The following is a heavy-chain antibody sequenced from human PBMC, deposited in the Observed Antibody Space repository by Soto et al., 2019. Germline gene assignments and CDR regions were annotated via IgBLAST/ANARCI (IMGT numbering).Heavy chain of an antibody. J-gene: IGHJ4*02. CDR1: GASITSSSYF. V-gene: IGHV4-39*01. D-gene: IGHD5-12*01. CDR3: ARGIGYYFDS. Sequence: SETLYLTCTVSGASITSSSYFWGWIRQPPGKGLEWIGNIHYRGSTYYNASLKSRVTISVDTSKNQFTLRLSSVTAADSAVYSCARGIGYYFDSWGQGTLVTVSS. CDR2: IHYRGST.